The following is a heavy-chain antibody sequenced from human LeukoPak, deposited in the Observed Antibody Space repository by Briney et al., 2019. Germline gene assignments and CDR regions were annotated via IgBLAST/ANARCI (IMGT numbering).Heavy chain of an antibody. V-gene: IGHV3-23*01. Sequence: GGSLRLSCAASGFTVSSNSMSWVRQAPGKGLEWVSAISGSGGSTYYADSVKGRFTISRDNSKNTLYLQMNSLRAEDTALYYCAKPLPTATTRGFDCWGQGTLVTVSS. CDR2: ISGSGGST. J-gene: IGHJ4*02. D-gene: IGHD4-17*01. CDR3: AKPLPTATTRGFDC. CDR1: GFTVSSNS.